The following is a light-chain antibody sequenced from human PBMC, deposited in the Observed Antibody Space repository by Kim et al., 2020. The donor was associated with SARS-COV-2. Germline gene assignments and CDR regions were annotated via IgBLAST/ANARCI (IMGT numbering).Light chain of an antibody. V-gene: IGKV1-39*01. Sequence: AAVVAGGTIECRASGSMNTYLNWYQKKPGKAPRLLIYRVSTWEAGVPYRFSGSGYGTDFRLPISSLQPEDFGTYYCLEGNDTPLTFGGGTKVDIK. CDR1: GSMNTY. CDR3: LEGNDTPLT. J-gene: IGKJ4*01. CDR2: RVS.